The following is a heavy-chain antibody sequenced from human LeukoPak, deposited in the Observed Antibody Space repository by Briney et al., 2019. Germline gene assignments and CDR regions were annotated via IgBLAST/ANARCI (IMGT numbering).Heavy chain of an antibody. CDR1: GFTFSSYA. CDR3: AKDYSNYNYFDY. D-gene: IGHD4-11*01. J-gene: IGHJ4*02. V-gene: IGHV3-23*01. CDR2: ISGSGGST. Sequence: PGGSLRLSCAASGFTFSSYAMSWVRQAPGKGLEWVSAISGSGGSTYYADSVKGRFTISRDKSKNTLYLQMNSLRAEDTAVYYCAKDYSNYNYFDYWGQGTLVTVSS.